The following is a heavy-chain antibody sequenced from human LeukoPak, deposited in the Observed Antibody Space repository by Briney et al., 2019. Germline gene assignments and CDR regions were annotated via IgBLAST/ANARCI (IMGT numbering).Heavy chain of an antibody. J-gene: IGHJ4*02. Sequence: SETLSLTCTVSGGSISSYYWSWIRQPPGKGLEWIGYIYYSGSTNYNPSLKSRVTISVDTSKNQFSLKLGSVTAADTAVYYCAREGDYVWGSYREIYFDYWGQGTLVTVSS. CDR2: IYYSGST. V-gene: IGHV4-59*01. CDR1: GGSISSYY. CDR3: AREGDYVWGSYREIYFDY. D-gene: IGHD3-16*02.